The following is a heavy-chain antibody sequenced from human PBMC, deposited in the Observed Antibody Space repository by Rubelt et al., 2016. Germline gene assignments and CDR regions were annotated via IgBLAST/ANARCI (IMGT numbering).Heavy chain of an antibody. J-gene: IGHJ6*02. D-gene: IGHD1-14*01. V-gene: IGHV3-23*01. CDR2: ISGSGGST. CDR3: ARDMQPNLYYYYYGMDV. Sequence: KGLEWVSAISGSGGSTYYADSVKGRFTISRDNSKNTLYLQMNSLRAEDTAVYYCARDMQPNLYYYYYGMDVWGQGTTVTVSS.